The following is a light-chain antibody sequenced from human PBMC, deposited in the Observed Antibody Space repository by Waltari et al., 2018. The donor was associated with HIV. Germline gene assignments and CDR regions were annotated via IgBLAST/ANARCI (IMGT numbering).Light chain of an antibody. Sequence: DIVMTQSPDSLTVFLGERATINCKSSQSVLYSSNNKNYLAWYQQKAGQPPKLLIYCASTRESGVPDRFSASGSGTDFSLTISSLQAEDVAVYYCQQYYSTPYTFGQGTKLEIK. CDR2: CAS. CDR1: QSVLYSSNNKNY. J-gene: IGKJ2*01. CDR3: QQYYSTPYT. V-gene: IGKV4-1*01.